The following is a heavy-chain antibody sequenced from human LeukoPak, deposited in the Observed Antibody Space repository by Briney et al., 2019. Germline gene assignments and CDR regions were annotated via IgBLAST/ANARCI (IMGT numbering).Heavy chain of an antibody. D-gene: IGHD3-3*01. J-gene: IGHJ3*02. CDR3: ARAGGKWDFWSGFDAFDI. CDR2: ISYSGST. CDR1: GGSISSYF. Sequence: SETLSLTCTVSGGSISSYFWSWFRQPPGKGLEWIGYISYSGSTNYNPSLKSRVTISVDTSKNQFSLKLSSVTAADTAVYYCARAGGKWDFWSGFDAFDIWGQGTMVTVSS. V-gene: IGHV4-59*01.